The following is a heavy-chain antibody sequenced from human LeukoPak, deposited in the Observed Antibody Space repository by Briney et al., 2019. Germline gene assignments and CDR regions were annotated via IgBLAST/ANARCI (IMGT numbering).Heavy chain of an antibody. V-gene: IGHV4-59*01. CDR2: IFSTGNT. D-gene: IGHD3-16*01. CDR1: AGSISGYY. J-gene: IGHJ4*02. CDR3: VRDTPDPMGGAATFDH. Sequence: SETLSLTCTVSAGSISGYYWSWIRQTPGARMEWIATIFSTGNTNYNPSLHSRVRMSVDTSKNQFSLKLRSVTPADTAVDYCVRDTPDPMGGAATFDHWGQGTLVTVSS.